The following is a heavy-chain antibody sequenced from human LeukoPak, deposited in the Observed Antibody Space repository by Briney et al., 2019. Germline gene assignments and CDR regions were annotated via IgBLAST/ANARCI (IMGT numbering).Heavy chain of an antibody. CDR1: GFTFSSYS. J-gene: IGHJ4*02. D-gene: IGHD1-26*01. CDR2: ISGNSGAI. V-gene: IGHV3-48*04. CDR3: ARDRGGSYTPLDY. Sequence: GGSLRLSCTASGFTFSSYSMNWVRQAPGRGLEWVSFISGNSGAIVYADSVKGRFTISRDNAMNSVYLQMNSLRAEDTAVYYCARDRGGSYTPLDYWGQGVLVNVSS.